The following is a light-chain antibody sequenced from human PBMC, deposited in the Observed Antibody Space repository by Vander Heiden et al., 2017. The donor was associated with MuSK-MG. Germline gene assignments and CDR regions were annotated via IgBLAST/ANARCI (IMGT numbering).Light chain of an antibody. V-gene: IGKV1-5*03. CDR3: QQYRTASRT. Sequence: DIQMTQSPSTLSASVGDRVTITCRASQSINSWLAWYQQKPGKAPKVLIYKASILESGVPSRFSGSGSGTEFTLTISSLQPDDFATYYCQQYRTASRTFGQGTKVDIK. CDR1: QSINSW. CDR2: KAS. J-gene: IGKJ1*01.